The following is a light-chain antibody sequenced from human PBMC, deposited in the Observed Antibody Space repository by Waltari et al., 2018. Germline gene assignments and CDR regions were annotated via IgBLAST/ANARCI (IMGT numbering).Light chain of an antibody. V-gene: IGKV3-15*01. J-gene: IGKJ2*01. CDR2: DAT. CDR3: QQYNNWPRT. Sequence: ETVMTQSPATLSVSPGERVTLSCRASQDVTNRLAWFQPKPGQAPRLLMFDATTRATDFPGRFSGSGSGTEFTLTISSLQSEDFAVYYCQQYNNWPRTFGQGTKLEI. CDR1: QDVTNR.